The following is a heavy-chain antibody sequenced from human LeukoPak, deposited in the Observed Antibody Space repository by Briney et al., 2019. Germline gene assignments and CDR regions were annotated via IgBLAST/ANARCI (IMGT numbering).Heavy chain of an antibody. D-gene: IGHD1-26*01. J-gene: IGHJ6*03. CDR1: GYTFTSYD. CDR3: ASGAGIDGESYYYYMDV. V-gene: IGHV1-8*03. CDR2: MNPNSGNT. Sequence: ASVKVSCKASGYTFTSYDINWVRQATGQGLEWMGWMNPNSGNTGYAQKFQGGVTITRNTSISTAYMELSSLRAEDTAVYYCASGAGIDGESYYYYMDVWGKGTTVTVSS.